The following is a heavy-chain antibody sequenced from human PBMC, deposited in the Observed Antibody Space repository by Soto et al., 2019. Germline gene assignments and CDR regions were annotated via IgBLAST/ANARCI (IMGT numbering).Heavy chain of an antibody. V-gene: IGHV3-23*01. CDR3: AKALRASLNFFYYMEV. D-gene: IGHD2-2*01. CDR1: GFTFGSYA. CDR2: LGGDGFST. Sequence: EVQLLESGGSLVQPGGSLRLSCAVSGFTFGSYAMSWVRQAPEKGPEWVAILGGDGFSTYYADSVRGRFTISGDKSKSTLILQMNSPRADDTGGYYCAKALRASLNFFYYMEVWGRGTWVIVSS. J-gene: IGHJ6*03.